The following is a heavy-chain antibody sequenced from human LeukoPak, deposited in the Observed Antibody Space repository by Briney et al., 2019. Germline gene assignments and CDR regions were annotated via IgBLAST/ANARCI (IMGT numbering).Heavy chain of an antibody. J-gene: IGHJ4*02. CDR1: GFTLSSYW. CDR3: ASHVAAAGPVPFDY. Sequence: GGSLRLSCAASGFTLSSYWMHWVRQAPGKGLVWVSRINSDGSSTSYADSVKGRFTISRDNAKNSLFLQMNSLRAEDTAVYYCASHVAAAGPVPFDYWGQGTLVTVSS. V-gene: IGHV3-74*01. CDR2: INSDGSST. D-gene: IGHD6-13*01.